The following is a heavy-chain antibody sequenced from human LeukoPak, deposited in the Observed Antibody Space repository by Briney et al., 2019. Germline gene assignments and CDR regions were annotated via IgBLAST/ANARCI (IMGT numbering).Heavy chain of an antibody. Sequence: GASVKVSCKASGYTFTDYYIHWVRQAPGQGLEWMGWINPNSGDTNYAQKFQGWVTMTRDMSISTAYMVLSRLRSDDTAIYYCARATGTYWWFDSWGQGTLVTVSS. J-gene: IGHJ5*01. V-gene: IGHV1-2*04. CDR1: GYTFTDYY. CDR3: ARATGTYWWFDS. CDR2: INPNSGDT. D-gene: IGHD1-26*01.